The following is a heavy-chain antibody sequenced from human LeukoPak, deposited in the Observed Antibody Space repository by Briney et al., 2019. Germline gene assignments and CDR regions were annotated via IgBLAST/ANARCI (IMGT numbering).Heavy chain of an antibody. Sequence: GGSLRLSCAASGFTFSSYAMSWVRQAPGKGLEWVSAISGSGGSTYYADSVKGRFTISSDNSKNTLYLQMNSLRAEDTAVYYCAKETTGYSGSYYSNYFDYWGQGTLVTVSS. D-gene: IGHD1-26*01. CDR1: GFTFSSYA. CDR3: AKETTGYSGSYYSNYFDY. V-gene: IGHV3-23*01. J-gene: IGHJ4*02. CDR2: ISGSGGST.